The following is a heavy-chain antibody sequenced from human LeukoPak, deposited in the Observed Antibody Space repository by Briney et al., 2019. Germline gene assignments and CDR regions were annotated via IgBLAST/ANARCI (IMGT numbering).Heavy chain of an antibody. CDR3: ARWYSSNQAPGVY. V-gene: IGHV4-38-2*01. Sequence: SETLSLTCAVSGYSISSGYYWGWIRQPPGKGLEWIGSIYHSGSTYYNPSLKSRVTISVDTSKNQFSLKLSSVTAADTAVYYCARWYSSNQAPGVYWGQGTLVTVSS. CDR1: GYSISSGYY. CDR2: IYHSGST. J-gene: IGHJ4*02. D-gene: IGHD6-13*01.